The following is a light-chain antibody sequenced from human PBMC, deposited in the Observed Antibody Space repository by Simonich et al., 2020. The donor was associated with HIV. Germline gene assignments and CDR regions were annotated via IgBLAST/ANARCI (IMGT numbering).Light chain of an antibody. CDR1: QSVLYSSNNKTY. V-gene: IGKV4-1*01. Sequence: DIVMTQSPDSLAVSLGERATINCKSSQSVLYSSNNKTYLAWYQQKPGQPPKLLIYWAPTRESGVPDRFSGSGSGTDFTLTISSLQAEDVAVYYCQQYYSTPYTFGQGTKLEIK. CDR3: QQYYSTPYT. J-gene: IGKJ2*01. CDR2: WAP.